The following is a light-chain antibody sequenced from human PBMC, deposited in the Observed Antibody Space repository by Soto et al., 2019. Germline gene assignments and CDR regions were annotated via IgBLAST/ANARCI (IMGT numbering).Light chain of an antibody. CDR1: QSVSNY. CDR3: QQRTNWPPWT. Sequence: EIVLTQSPATLSLSPGERATLSCRASQSVSNYLAWYQQRPGQAPRLLLYDASNRATGIPPRFSGSVSGTDFTLTISSREPEDFAVYYCQQRTNWPPWTFGPGTKVEIK. J-gene: IGKJ1*01. V-gene: IGKV3-11*01. CDR2: DAS.